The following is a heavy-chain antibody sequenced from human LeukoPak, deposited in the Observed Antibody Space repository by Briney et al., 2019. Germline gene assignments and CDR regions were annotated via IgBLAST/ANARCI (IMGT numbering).Heavy chain of an antibody. Sequence: GGSLRLSCAASGFTFSNYAMSWVRQAPGKGLEWVSALSGSGGSAYYADSVKGRFTISRDNSKNTLYLQMNSLRAEDTAVYYCAREPYDYGDYDSVGAFDIWGQGTMVTVSS. CDR3: AREPYDYGDYDSVGAFDI. CDR2: LSGSGGSA. J-gene: IGHJ3*02. V-gene: IGHV3-23*01. CDR1: GFTFSNYA. D-gene: IGHD4-17*01.